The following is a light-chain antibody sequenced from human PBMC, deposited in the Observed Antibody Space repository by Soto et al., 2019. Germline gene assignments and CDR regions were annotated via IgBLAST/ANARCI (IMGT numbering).Light chain of an antibody. CDR3: QQYNSYLFT. V-gene: IGKV1-5*03. CDR2: KAS. CDR1: QSISIW. J-gene: IGKJ3*01. Sequence: DIQMTQSPSTLSASVGDRVTITCRASQSISIWLAWYQQKPGKAPKLLIYKASTLESGVPSRFSGSGSGTEFTLTISGLQPDDFATYYCQQYNSYLFTFGPGTTVDIK.